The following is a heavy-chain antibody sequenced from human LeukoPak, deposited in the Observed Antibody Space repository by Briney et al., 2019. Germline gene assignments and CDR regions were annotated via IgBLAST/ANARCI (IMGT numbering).Heavy chain of an antibody. CDR1: GFTVNSNY. CDR3: ANDQEVGGELLFDY. Sequence: PGGSLRLSCAASGFTVNSNYMSWVRQAPGKGLEWVSVVYSGDRTYYADSVKGRFTISRDDSTNTLYLLMNSLRAEDTAVYYCANDQEVGGELLFDYWGQGTLVTVSS. D-gene: IGHD3-10*01. V-gene: IGHV3-66*01. CDR2: VYSGDRT. J-gene: IGHJ4*02.